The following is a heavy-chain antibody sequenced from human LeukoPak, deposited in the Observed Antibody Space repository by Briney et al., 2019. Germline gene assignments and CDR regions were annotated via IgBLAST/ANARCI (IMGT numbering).Heavy chain of an antibody. Sequence: GGSLRLSCAASGFTFSSYGMHWVRQSPGRGLEWVSFVSFGGSNEFYADSVKGRFTISRDNSKNTLYLQMNSLRAEDTAVYYCAKDQHYYGSGSYSNGMDVWGQGTTVTVSS. J-gene: IGHJ6*02. CDR1: GFTFSSYG. V-gene: IGHV3-30*18. CDR3: AKDQHYYGSGSYSNGMDV. D-gene: IGHD3-10*01. CDR2: VSFGGSNE.